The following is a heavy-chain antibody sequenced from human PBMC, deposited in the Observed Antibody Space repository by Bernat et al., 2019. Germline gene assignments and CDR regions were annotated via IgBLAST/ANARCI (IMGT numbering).Heavy chain of an antibody. V-gene: IGHV3-74*02. Sequence: EVQLVESGGCLVQPGGSLRLSCAASGFTFSSYWMHWVRQAPGKGLVWVSRINSDGSRTSYADSVKGRFTISGDNAKNTLYLPMNSLRAEDTAVYYCTKGGVRSGFYYYYYGMDVWGQGTTVTVSS. CDR3: TKGGVRSGFYYYYYGMDV. CDR2: INSDGSRT. J-gene: IGHJ6*02. CDR1: GFTFSSYW. D-gene: IGHD6-19*01.